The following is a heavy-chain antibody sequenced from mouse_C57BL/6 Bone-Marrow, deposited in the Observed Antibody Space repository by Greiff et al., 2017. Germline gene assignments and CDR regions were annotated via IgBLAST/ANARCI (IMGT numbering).Heavy chain of an antibody. CDR2: IDPSDSYT. J-gene: IGHJ3*01. D-gene: IGHD2-4*01. CDR3: ARDDYDGAWFAY. Sequence: VQLQQPGAELVMPGASVKLSCKASGYTFTSYWMHWVKQRPGQGLEWIGEIDPSDSYTNYNQKFKGKSTLTVDKSSSTAYMQLSSLPSEDSAVYYCARDDYDGAWFAYWGQGTLVTVSA. CDR1: GYTFTSYW. V-gene: IGHV1-69*01.